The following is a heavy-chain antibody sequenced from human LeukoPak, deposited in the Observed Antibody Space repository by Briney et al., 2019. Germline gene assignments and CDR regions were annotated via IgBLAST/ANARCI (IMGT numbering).Heavy chain of an antibody. CDR3: ARDNGYSSFDC. V-gene: IGHV3-7*01. CDR1: PFTFNTYA. D-gene: IGHD5-18*01. CDR2: IKQDGSAK. Sequence: GGSLRLSCAASPFTFNTYAMTWVRQAPGKGLEWVANIKQDGSAKNYGDSVRGRFTISRDNAKNSLFLQMNSLRAEDTAVYYCARDNGYSSFDCWGQGTLVTVSS. J-gene: IGHJ4*02.